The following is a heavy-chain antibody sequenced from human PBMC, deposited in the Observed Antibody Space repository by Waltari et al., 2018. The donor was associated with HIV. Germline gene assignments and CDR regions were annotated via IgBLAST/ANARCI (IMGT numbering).Heavy chain of an antibody. V-gene: IGHV3-30*01. D-gene: IGHD3-10*01. Sequence: QVQLVESGGGVVQPGRSLRLSCAASGFTFSSYAMHWVRQAPGKGLERVAVISYDGSNKYYADSVKGRFTISRDNSKNTLYLQMNSLRAEDTAVYYCARENPVTYYYGSGSPRGGMDVWGQGTTVTVSS. J-gene: IGHJ6*02. CDR2: ISYDGSNK. CDR1: GFTFSSYA. CDR3: ARENPVTYYYGSGSPRGGMDV.